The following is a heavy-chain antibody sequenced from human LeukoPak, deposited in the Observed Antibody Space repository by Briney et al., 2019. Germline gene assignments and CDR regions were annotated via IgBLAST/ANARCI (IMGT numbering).Heavy chain of an antibody. Sequence: PGGSLRLSCAASGFTFSSFNMNWVRQTPGKGLEWVSSISSRQNDVQYADSLEGRFTISRDNAKNSLYLQMNTLRVEDTAVYFCAREVGSGWNYFDLWGQGTLVTVSS. D-gene: IGHD6-19*01. CDR1: GFTFSSFN. CDR3: AREVGSGWNYFDL. J-gene: IGHJ4*02. V-gene: IGHV3-21*01. CDR2: ISSRQNDV.